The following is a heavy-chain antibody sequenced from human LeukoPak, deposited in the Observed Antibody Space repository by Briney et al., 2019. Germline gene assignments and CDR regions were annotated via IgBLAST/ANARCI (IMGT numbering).Heavy chain of an antibody. CDR2: ISSSGSTI. V-gene: IGHV3-48*03. J-gene: IGHJ6*02. CDR1: GFTFSSYE. CDR3: ARVYDFWSGYYGYGMDV. D-gene: IGHD3-3*01. Sequence: GGSLRLSCAASGFTFSSYEMNWVRQAPGKGLEWVSYISSSGSTIYYADSVKGRFTISRDNAKNSLYLQMNSLRAEDTAVYYCARVYDFWSGYYGYGMDVWGQGTTVTVSS.